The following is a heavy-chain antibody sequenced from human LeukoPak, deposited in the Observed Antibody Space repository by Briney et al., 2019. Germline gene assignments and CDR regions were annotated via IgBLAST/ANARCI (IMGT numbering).Heavy chain of an antibody. J-gene: IGHJ4*02. CDR1: GFTFSSYA. V-gene: IGHV3-23*01. CDR3: AKFDSSSSKADFDY. CDR2: ISGSGGST. Sequence: GGSLRLSCAAAGFTFSSYAMSWVRQAPGKGLEWVSAISGSGGSTYYADSVKGRFTISRDNSKNTLYLQMNSLRAEDTAVYYCAKFDSSSSKADFDYWGQGTLVTVSS. D-gene: IGHD6-6*01.